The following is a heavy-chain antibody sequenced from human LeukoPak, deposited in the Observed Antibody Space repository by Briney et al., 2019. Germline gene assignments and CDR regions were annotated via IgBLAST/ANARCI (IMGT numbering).Heavy chain of an antibody. CDR3: VRDRCSSTSCHDSPNWFDP. V-gene: IGHV3-21*04. Sequence: GGSLRLSCAASGFTFSSYSMNWVRQAPGKGLEWDSSISSSSSYIYYADSVRGRFTISRDNAKNSLYLQMNSLRAEDTALYYCVRDRCSSTSCHDSPNWFDPWGQGTLVTVSS. CDR2: ISSSSSYI. J-gene: IGHJ5*02. D-gene: IGHD2-2*01. CDR1: GFTFSSYS.